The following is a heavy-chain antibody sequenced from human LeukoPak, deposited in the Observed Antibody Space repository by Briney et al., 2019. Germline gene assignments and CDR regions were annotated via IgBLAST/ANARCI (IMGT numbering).Heavy chain of an antibody. CDR3: ARYCTFRTCSGTKFDS. V-gene: IGHV1-69*13. J-gene: IGHJ4*02. D-gene: IGHD1-1*01. CDR2: IIPIFGTA. Sequence: GASVSVSCKASGGTFSSYAISWVRQAPGQGLEWMGGIIPIFGTANYAQKFQGRVTITADESTSTAYMELNSLRAEDSAVYYCARYCTFRTCSGTKFDSWGQGTLVTVSS. CDR1: GGTFSSYA.